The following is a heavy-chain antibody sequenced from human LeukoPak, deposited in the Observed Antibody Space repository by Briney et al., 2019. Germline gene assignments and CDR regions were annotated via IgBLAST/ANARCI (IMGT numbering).Heavy chain of an antibody. D-gene: IGHD5-18*01. CDR3: ARDFRYGSGFDY. CDR1: GFSIRSYA. J-gene: IGHJ4*02. Sequence: GGSLRLSCAASGFSIRSYALQWVRQAPGKGLQYVSGISNGGSIDYANSVKGRFTISRDNSKNTLYLQMGSLRPEDMAVYYCARDFRYGSGFDYWGQGILVTVSS. CDR2: ISNGGSI. V-gene: IGHV3-64*01.